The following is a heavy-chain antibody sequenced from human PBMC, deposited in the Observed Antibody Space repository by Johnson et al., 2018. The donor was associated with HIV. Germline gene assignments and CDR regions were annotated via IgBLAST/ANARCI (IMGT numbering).Heavy chain of an antibody. Sequence: VQLVESGGGVVQPGRSLRLSCAASGFTFSSYAMHWVRQAPGKGLEWVANIKQDGSEKYYVDSMKGRFTISRDNSKNTLYLQMNSLRAEDTAVYYCARIPGSGWEHDAFDIWGQGTLVTVSS. J-gene: IGHJ3*02. D-gene: IGHD6-19*01. V-gene: IGHV3-7*01. CDR2: IKQDGSEK. CDR3: ARIPGSGWEHDAFDI. CDR1: GFTFSSYA.